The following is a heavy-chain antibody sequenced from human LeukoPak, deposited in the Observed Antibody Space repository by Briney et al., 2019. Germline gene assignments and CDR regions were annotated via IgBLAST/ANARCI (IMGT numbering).Heavy chain of an antibody. V-gene: IGHV4-59*01. D-gene: IGHD6-25*01. CDR2: IYYSGST. CDR1: GGSISSYF. CDR3: ASARLGSGLEGAFDI. J-gene: IGHJ3*02. Sequence: PSETLSLTCTVSGGSISSYFWSWIRQPPGKGLEWIGYIYYSGSTNYIPSPKSRVTISVDTSKNQFSLKLSSVTAADTAVYYCASARLGSGLEGAFDIWGQGTMVTVSS.